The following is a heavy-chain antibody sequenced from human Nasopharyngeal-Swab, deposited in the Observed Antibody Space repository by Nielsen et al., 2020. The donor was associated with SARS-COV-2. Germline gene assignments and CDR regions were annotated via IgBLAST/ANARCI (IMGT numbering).Heavy chain of an antibody. D-gene: IGHD3-10*01. J-gene: IGHJ5*02. Sequence: VRQAPGKGLEWVANIKQDGSEKYYVDSVKGRFTISRDNAKNSLYLQMNSLRAEDTAVYYCARDLGITMVRGVTRANWFDPWGQGTLVTVSS. V-gene: IGHV3-7*04. CDR2: IKQDGSEK. CDR3: ARDLGITMVRGVTRANWFDP.